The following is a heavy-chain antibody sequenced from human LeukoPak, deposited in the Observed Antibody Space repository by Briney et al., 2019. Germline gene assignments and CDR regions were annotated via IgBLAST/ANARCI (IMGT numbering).Heavy chain of an antibody. CDR2: IFYSGST. D-gene: IGHD3-22*01. J-gene: IGHJ6*02. V-gene: IGHV4-59*08. CDR1: SGSISTYY. CDR3: ARQGTSGSYLTGLDV. Sequence: SETLSLTCTVSSGSISTYYWSWIRQPPGKGLEWMGYIFYSGSTTYNPSLSSRLTISVDTSKNQFSLELSSVTTADTAVYYCARQGTSGSYLTGLDVWGQGTTVTVSS.